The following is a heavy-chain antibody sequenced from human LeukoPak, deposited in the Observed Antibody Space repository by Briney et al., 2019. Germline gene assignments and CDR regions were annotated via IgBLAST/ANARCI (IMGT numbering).Heavy chain of an antibody. Sequence: PGGSLRLSCAASGFSFSSCAMSWVRQAPGKGLEWVSGISGSGDSTDYADSVKGRFTISRDNSKNTLYLQMNSLRAEDTAVYYCARDRANDYFDYWGQGTLVTVSS. CDR2: ISGSGDST. D-gene: IGHD3-10*01. CDR1: GFSFSSCA. CDR3: ARDRANDYFDY. J-gene: IGHJ4*02. V-gene: IGHV3-23*01.